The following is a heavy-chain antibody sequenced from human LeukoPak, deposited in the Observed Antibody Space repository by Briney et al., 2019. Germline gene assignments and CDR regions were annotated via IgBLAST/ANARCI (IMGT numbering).Heavy chain of an antibody. D-gene: IGHD6-25*01. J-gene: IGHJ4*02. CDR2: IHSAGST. CDR3: ARVIRSGNYYFDY. Sequence: AGSLRLSCAASGFTVSLSYMSWVRQAPGRGLEWVSMIHSAGSTYYADSVRGRFTISRDNSKATLFLQMNSLKADDTAVYFCARVIRSGNYYFDYWGQGTLVTVSP. V-gene: IGHV3-53*01. CDR1: GFTVSLSY.